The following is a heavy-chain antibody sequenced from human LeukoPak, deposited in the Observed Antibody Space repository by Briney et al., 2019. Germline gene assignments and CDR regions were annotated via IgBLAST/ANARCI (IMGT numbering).Heavy chain of an antibody. Sequence: GGSLRLSCAASGFTFSSYSMNWVRQAPGKGLEWVSSISSSSSYIYYADSVKGRFTISRDNAKNSLYLQMNSLRAEDTAVFYCARDLRLDYYDSSGYYFGMSPPGYWGQGTLVTVSS. J-gene: IGHJ4*02. V-gene: IGHV3-21*01. D-gene: IGHD3-22*01. CDR1: GFTFSSYS. CDR2: ISSSSSYI. CDR3: ARDLRLDYYDSSGYYFGMSPPGY.